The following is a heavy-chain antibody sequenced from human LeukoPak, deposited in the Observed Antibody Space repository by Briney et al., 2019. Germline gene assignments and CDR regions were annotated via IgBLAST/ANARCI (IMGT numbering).Heavy chain of an antibody. D-gene: IGHD1-26*01. Sequence: GRSLRLSCEVSGLSFSDYEMNWVRQAPGKGLEWVSSISGSGDNTYYADSVKGRFTISRDNSKNTLYLQMNSLRAEDTAVYYCAKAISGSNAVADYWGQGTLVTVSS. CDR1: GLSFSDYE. V-gene: IGHV3-23*01. CDR2: ISGSGDNT. J-gene: IGHJ4*02. CDR3: AKAISGSNAVADY.